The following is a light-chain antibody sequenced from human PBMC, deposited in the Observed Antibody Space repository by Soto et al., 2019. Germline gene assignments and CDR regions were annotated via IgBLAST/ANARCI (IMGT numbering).Light chain of an antibody. V-gene: IGKV1-5*03. Sequence: DIQMTQSPSTLSASVGDRVTITCRASQNINDWLAWYQQKPGKAPRLLIYKASTLESGVPSRFSGRGFGTAVTLTNSSLEPDDFATYYCPQDNTYSFTFGPGAKVDIK. CDR2: KAS. J-gene: IGKJ3*01. CDR1: QNINDW. CDR3: PQDNTYSFT.